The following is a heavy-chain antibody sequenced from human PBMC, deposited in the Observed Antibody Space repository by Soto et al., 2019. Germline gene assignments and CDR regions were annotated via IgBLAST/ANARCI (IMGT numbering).Heavy chain of an antibody. CDR3: ARHASIAAAATPFDY. CDR2: IYYSGST. CDR1: GGSISSSSYY. Sequence: PSETLSLTCTVSGGSISSSSYYWGWIRQTPGKGLEWIGSIYYSGSTYYNPSLKSRVTISVDTSKNQFSLMLSSVTAADMAVYYFARHASIAAAATPFDYWGQGTLVTVS. D-gene: IGHD6-13*01. J-gene: IGHJ4*02. V-gene: IGHV4-39*01.